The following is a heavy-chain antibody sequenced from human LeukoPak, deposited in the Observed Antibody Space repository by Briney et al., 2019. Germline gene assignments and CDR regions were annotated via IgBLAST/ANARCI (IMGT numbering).Heavy chain of an antibody. CDR1: GFTFNIDA. Sequence: GGSLRLSCAASGFTFNIDAMSWVRQAPGEGLEWVSSITSISDGTFYADSVKGRFTISRDNSKSTLYLQMNSLRAEDTALYYCVKDRPNYFGWNGHYYTRNGDPWGQGTLVTVSS. V-gene: IGHV3-23*01. CDR3: VKDRPNYFGWNGHYYTRNGDP. J-gene: IGHJ5*02. CDR2: ITSISDGT. D-gene: IGHD3-10*01.